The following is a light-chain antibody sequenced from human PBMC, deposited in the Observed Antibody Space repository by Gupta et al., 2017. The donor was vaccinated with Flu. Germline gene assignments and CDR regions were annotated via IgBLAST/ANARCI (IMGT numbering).Light chain of an antibody. J-gene: IGKJ1*01. Sequence: EIVLTQSPGTLSLSPGARATLTCSASQRVSSSYLAWYQQKPGQAPRLLIYGASSRATGIPDRFSGSGSGTDFTLTISRLEPEDFAVYYCQQYGSSPWTFGQGTKVEIK. CDR2: GAS. V-gene: IGKV3-20*01. CDR1: QRVSSSY. CDR3: QQYGSSPWT.